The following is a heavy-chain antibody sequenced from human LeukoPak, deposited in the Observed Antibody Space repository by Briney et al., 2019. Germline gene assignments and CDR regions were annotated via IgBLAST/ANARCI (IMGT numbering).Heavy chain of an antibody. J-gene: IGHJ4*02. CDR1: GFTFRSYG. Sequence: GGSLRLSCAASGFTFRSYGMHWVRQAPGKGLEWVAFIRYDGSNKYYADSVRGRFTISRDNSKNTLYLQMNSLRAEDTAVYYCANPKGYYDSSALIGGYWGQGTLVTVSS. V-gene: IGHV3-30*02. CDR3: ANPKGYYDSSALIGGY. D-gene: IGHD3-22*01. CDR2: IRYDGSNK.